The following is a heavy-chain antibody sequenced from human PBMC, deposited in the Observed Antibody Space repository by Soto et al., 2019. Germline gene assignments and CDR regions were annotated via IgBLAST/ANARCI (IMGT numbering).Heavy chain of an antibody. D-gene: IGHD3-10*01. Sequence: PSDTLSLTCTVSNGSISSAIYYWGWIRQTPGKGLEWIGSIYHSGSTYYNPSLQGRVTISVDTSKNQFSLKLSSVTAADTAVYFCAGRSSLASVQVYFGEISNYNWFDPWGQGTLVTVSS. CDR1: NGSISSAIYY. V-gene: IGHV4-39*01. J-gene: IGHJ5*02. CDR2: IYHSGST. CDR3: AGRSSLASVQVYFGEISNYNWFDP.